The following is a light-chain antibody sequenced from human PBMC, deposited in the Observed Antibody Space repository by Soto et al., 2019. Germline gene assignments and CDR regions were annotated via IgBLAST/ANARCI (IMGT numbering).Light chain of an antibody. CDR2: EVS. CDR3: SSYAGSNNWV. V-gene: IGLV2-8*01. CDR1: SSDVGDYNY. J-gene: IGLJ3*02. Sequence: HSALTQPPSASGSPGQSVTISCTGTSSDVGDYNYVSWYQQYPGKAPKLMIYEVSKRPSGVPDRFSGSKSGNTASLTVSGLQAEDEADYYCSSYAGSNNWVFGGGTKLTVL.